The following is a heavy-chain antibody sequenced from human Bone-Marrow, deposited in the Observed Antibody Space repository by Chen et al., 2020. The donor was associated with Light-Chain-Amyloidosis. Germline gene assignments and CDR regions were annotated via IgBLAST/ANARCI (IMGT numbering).Heavy chain of an antibody. J-gene: IGHJ3*02. D-gene: IGHD3-9*01. CDR3: AKDISYDDILPGYPADAFDI. Sequence: WVRQAPGKGLEWVSTISGSGGSRYYGDSVKGRLTISRGNSKNALFLQMNSLRAEDTAVYYCAKDISYDDILPGYPADAFDIWGQGTMVTVSS. V-gene: IGHV3-23*01. CDR2: ISGSGGSR.